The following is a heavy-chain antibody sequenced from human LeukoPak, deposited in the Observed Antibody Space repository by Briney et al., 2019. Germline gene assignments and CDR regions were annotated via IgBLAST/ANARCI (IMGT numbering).Heavy chain of an antibody. Sequence: GRSLRLSCAASGFTVSSNYMSWVRQAPGKGLEWVSVIYSGGSTYYADSVKGRFTISRDNSKNTLYLQMNSLRAEDTAVYYCAREGYCSSTSCTNYFDYWGQGTLVTVSS. V-gene: IGHV3-53*01. D-gene: IGHD2-2*01. CDR3: AREGYCSSTSCTNYFDY. CDR1: GFTVSSNY. J-gene: IGHJ4*02. CDR2: IYSGGST.